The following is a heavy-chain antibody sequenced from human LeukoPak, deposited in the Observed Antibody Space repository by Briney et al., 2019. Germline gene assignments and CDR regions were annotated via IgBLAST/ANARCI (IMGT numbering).Heavy chain of an antibody. CDR1: GYTFTGHY. Sequence: GASVKVSXKASGYTFTGHYMHWVRQAPGQGLEWMGRINPNSGGANYAQKFQGRVTMTRDTSISTAYMELSGLRSDDTAVYYCARDREVGSTDDAFDIWGQGTRVIVSS. D-gene: IGHD1-26*01. V-gene: IGHV1-2*06. J-gene: IGHJ3*02. CDR3: ARDREVGSTDDAFDI. CDR2: INPNSGGA.